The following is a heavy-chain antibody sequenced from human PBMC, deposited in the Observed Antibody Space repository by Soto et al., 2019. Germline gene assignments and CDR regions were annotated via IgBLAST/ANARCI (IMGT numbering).Heavy chain of an antibody. Sequence: PSETLSLTGTVSRGSISSSSYYWGGIRQPPRKGLEWIGSIYYSGSTYYNPSLKSRVTISVDTSKNQFSLKLSSVTAADTAVYYCARPLSIAAAGPTWGFDPWGQGTLVTVS. CDR1: RGSISSSSYY. D-gene: IGHD6-13*01. CDR3: ARPLSIAAAGPTWGFDP. V-gene: IGHV4-39*01. CDR2: IYYSGST. J-gene: IGHJ5*02.